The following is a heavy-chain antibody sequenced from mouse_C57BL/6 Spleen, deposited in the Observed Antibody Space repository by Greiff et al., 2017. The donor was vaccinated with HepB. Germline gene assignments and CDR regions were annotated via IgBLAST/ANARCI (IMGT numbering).Heavy chain of an antibody. J-gene: IGHJ1*03. CDR1: GYTFTDYE. CDR2: IDPETGGT. Sequence: VQLQQSGAELVRPGASVTLSCKASGYTFTDYEMHWVKQTPVHGLEWIGAIDPETGGTAYNQKFKGKAILTADKSSSTAYMELRSLTSEDSAVHYCTRDYGSFYWYFDVWGTGTTVTVSS. V-gene: IGHV1-15*01. CDR3: TRDYGSFYWYFDV. D-gene: IGHD1-1*01.